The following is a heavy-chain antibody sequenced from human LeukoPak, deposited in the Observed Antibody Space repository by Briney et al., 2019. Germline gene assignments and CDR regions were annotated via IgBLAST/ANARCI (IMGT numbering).Heavy chain of an antibody. D-gene: IGHD3-10*01. J-gene: IGHJ3*02. Sequence: WASVKVSCKASGYTFTSYDINWVRQATGQGLEWMGWMNPNSGNTGYAQKFQGRVTMTRNTSISTACMELSSLRSEDTAVYHCATSYGFSDAFDIWGQGTMVTVSS. CDR3: ATSYGFSDAFDI. CDR2: MNPNSGNT. V-gene: IGHV1-8*01. CDR1: GYTFTSYD.